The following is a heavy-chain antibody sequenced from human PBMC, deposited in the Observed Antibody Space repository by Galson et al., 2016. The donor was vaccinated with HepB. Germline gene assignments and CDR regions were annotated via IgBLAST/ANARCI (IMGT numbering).Heavy chain of an antibody. CDR2: ISSSSKYI. V-gene: IGHV3-21*01. CDR3: ARDRGIAAGGWFDP. CDR1: GFTFSNFY. J-gene: IGHJ5*02. Sequence: SLRLSCAASGFTFSNFYMHWVRQAPGKGLEWVSSISSSSKYIYYADSVKGRFTISRANPNNPLFLQMNSLRAEDTAVYFCARDRGIAAGGWFDPWGQGTQVTVSS. D-gene: IGHD6-13*01.